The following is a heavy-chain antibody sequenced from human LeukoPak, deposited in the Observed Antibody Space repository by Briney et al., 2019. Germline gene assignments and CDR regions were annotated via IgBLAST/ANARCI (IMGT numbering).Heavy chain of an antibody. CDR2: IIPIFGTA. D-gene: IGHD3-9*01. V-gene: IGHV1-69*06. J-gene: IGHJ6*04. Sequence: SVKVSCKVSGGTFSSYAISWVRQAPGQGLEWMGGIIPIFGTANYAQKFQGRVTITADKSTSTAYMELSSLRSEDTAVYYCARWDYDILTGYGGGRYGMDVWGKGTTVTVSS. CDR3: ARWDYDILTGYGGGRYGMDV. CDR1: GGTFSSYA.